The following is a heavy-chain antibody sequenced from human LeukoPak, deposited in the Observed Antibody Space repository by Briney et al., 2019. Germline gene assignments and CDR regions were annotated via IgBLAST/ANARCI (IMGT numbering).Heavy chain of an antibody. Sequence: SETLSLTCTVSGGSISSYYWSWIWQPPGKGLEWIGYIYYSGSTNYNPSLKSRVTISVDTSKNQFSLKLSSVTAADTAVYYCARVRSEWLLNYFDYWGQGTLVTVSS. J-gene: IGHJ4*02. CDR2: IYYSGST. V-gene: IGHV4-59*01. CDR1: GGSISSYY. D-gene: IGHD3-3*01. CDR3: ARVRSEWLLNYFDY.